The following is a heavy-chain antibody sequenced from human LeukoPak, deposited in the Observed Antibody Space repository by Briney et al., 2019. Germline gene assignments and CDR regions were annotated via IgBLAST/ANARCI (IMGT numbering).Heavy chain of an antibody. CDR2: INPSGGST. V-gene: IGHV1-46*01. Sequence: ASVKVSCKASGYTFTSYYMDWVRQAPGQGLEWMGLINPSGGSTSYAQKFQGRVTMTRDTSTSTVYMELSSLRSEDTAVYYCASFATRDSSSWYGGDYWGQGTLVTVSS. CDR1: GYTFTSYY. D-gene: IGHD6-13*01. J-gene: IGHJ4*02. CDR3: ASFATRDSSSWYGGDY.